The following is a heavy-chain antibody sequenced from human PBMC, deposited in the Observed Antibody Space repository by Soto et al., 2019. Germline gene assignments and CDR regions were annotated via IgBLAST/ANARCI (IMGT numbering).Heavy chain of an antibody. D-gene: IGHD5-12*01. CDR3: TMVATGGGWFDP. Sequence: SQSLSLTCAISGDSVSSNSAAWNWIRQSPSRGLEWLGRTYYRSKWYNDYAVSVKSRITINPDTSKNQFSLQLNSVTPEDTAVYYCTMVATGGGWFDPWGQGXLVTVYS. J-gene: IGHJ5*02. CDR1: GDSVSSNSAA. V-gene: IGHV6-1*01. CDR2: TYYRSKWYN.